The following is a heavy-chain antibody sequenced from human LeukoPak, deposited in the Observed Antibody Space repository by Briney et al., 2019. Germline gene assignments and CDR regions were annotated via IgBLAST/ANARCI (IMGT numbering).Heavy chain of an antibody. Sequence: SETLSLTCTVSGGSISSYYWSWIRQPPGKGLEWIGYIYYSGSTYYNPSLKSRVTISVDTSKNQFSLKLSSVTAADTAVYYCARVGQLGTWYFDYWGQGTLVTVSS. V-gene: IGHV4-59*12. CDR3: ARVGQLGTWYFDY. J-gene: IGHJ4*02. D-gene: IGHD6-13*01. CDR1: GGSISSYY. CDR2: IYYSGST.